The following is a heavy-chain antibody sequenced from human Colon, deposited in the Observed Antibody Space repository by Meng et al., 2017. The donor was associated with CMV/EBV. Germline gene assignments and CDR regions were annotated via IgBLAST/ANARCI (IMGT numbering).Heavy chain of an antibody. CDR3: ARGPFSSSRWAGFDY. V-gene: IGHV3-20*04. J-gene: IGHJ4*02. CDR2: INWDGGST. D-gene: IGHD6-13*01. CDR1: GFTFNDFE. Sequence: GGSLRLSCAGAGFTFNDFELTWVRQRPGKGLEWVAAINWDGGSTVYVDSVRGRFTISRDSAKNSLYLQMISLRAEDTALYYCARGPFSSSRWAGFDYWGQGTLVTVSS.